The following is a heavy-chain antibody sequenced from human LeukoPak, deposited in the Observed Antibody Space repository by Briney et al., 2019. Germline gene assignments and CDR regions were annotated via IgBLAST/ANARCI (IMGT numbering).Heavy chain of an antibody. CDR3: ARDLYSSGFFDY. Sequence: GGSLRLSCAASGFTFSNYAMSWVRQAPGKGLEWVSSISSSTSYIYYADSVKGRFTISRDNAKNSLYLQMNSLRAEDMAVYYCARDLYSSGFFDYWGQGTLVTVSS. CDR2: ISSSTSYI. J-gene: IGHJ4*02. D-gene: IGHD6-19*01. V-gene: IGHV3-21*01. CDR1: GFTFSNYA.